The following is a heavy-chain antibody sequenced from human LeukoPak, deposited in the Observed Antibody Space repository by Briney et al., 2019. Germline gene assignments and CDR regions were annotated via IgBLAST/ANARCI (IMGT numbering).Heavy chain of an antibody. J-gene: IGHJ6*03. CDR3: ARERYGGDIVVVYYMDV. D-gene: IGHD2-15*01. CDR2: INHSGST. CDR1: GFTFSDYY. Sequence: GSLRLSCAASGFTFSDYYMSWIRQAPGKGLEWIGEINHSGSTNYNPSLKSRVTISVDTSKNQFSLKLSSVTAADTAVYYCARERYGGDIVVVYYMDVWGKGTTVTISS. V-gene: IGHV4-34*01.